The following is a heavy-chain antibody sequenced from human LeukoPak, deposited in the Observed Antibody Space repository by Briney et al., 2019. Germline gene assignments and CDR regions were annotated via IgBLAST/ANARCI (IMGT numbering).Heavy chain of an antibody. J-gene: IGHJ4*02. CDR3: ARGIRVVTPTSPHYYFDY. V-gene: IGHV4-59*01. CDR1: GGSISSYY. Sequence: SETLSLTCTVSGGSISSYYWSWIRQPPGKGLEWIGYIYYSGSTNYNPSLKSRVTISVDTSKNQFSLKLSSVTAADTAVYYCARGIRVVTPTSPHYYFDYWAREPWSPSPQ. CDR2: IYYSGST. D-gene: IGHD4-23*01.